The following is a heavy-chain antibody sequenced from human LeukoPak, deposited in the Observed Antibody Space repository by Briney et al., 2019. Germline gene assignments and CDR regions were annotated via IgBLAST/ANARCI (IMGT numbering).Heavy chain of an antibody. CDR1: GFTFSNAW. J-gene: IGHJ4*02. CDR3: AKLPTYDFWSVLRYYFDY. Sequence: GGSLRLSCAASGFTFSNAWMNWVRQAPGKGLEWVGRIKSKTDDGTRDFAAPVKGRFTISRDDSKNTLYLQMSSLKVEDTAVYYCAKLPTYDFWSVLRYYFDYWGQGTLVTVSS. V-gene: IGHV3-15*07. D-gene: IGHD3-3*01. CDR2: IKSKTDDGTR.